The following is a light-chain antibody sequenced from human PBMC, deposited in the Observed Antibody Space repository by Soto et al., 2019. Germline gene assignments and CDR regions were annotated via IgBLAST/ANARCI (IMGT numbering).Light chain of an antibody. J-gene: IGKJ2*01. CDR1: QSVLYSSNNKNY. CDR2: WAS. V-gene: IGKV4-1*01. CDR3: QQYYSTPYT. Sequence: DIVMTQSPDSLAVSLGERATINCKSSQSVLYSSNNKNYLAWYQQKPGQPPKLLIYWASTRESGVPDRFSGSGSGTHFTLTISSLQAEDVAVYYCQQYYSTPYTFGQGNKLEIK.